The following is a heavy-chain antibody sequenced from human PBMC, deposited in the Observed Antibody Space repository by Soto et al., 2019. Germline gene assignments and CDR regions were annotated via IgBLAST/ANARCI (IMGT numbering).Heavy chain of an antibody. Sequence: PGGSLRLSCAASGFTFSTYAMSWVRQAPGKGLEWVSSISGSATTTYYAASVKGRFTISRDNSKNTLYLEVNSLRAEDTAVYYCARSLRDYGDYEDLWDYYYGMDVWGQGTTVTVSS. CDR3: ARSLRDYGDYEDLWDYYYGMDV. CDR1: GFTFSTYA. CDR2: ISGSATTT. D-gene: IGHD4-17*01. V-gene: IGHV3-23*01. J-gene: IGHJ6*02.